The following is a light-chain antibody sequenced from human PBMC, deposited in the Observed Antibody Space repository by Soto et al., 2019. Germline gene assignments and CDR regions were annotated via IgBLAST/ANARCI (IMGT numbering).Light chain of an antibody. J-gene: IGLJ2*01. CDR3: QVWHRDRGSDYVI. Sequence: SYELTQPPSVSVAPGDTARMTCGGDNIGSKSVHWYQQLPGQAPVLVIYYDNDRPSGISERFSGSNSANTATLTISRVEAGDEDDDSGQVWHRDRGSDYVIFGGGTKVTVL. V-gene: IGLV3-21*04. CDR1: NIGSKS. CDR2: YDN.